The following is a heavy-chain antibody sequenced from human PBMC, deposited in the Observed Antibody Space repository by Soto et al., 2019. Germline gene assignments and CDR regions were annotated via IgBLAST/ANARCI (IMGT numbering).Heavy chain of an antibody. CDR3: ARDHDTQSPNWFDP. J-gene: IGHJ5*02. CDR2: ISAYNGNT. V-gene: IGHV1-18*01. Sequence: GASVKVSCKASGYTFTSYGISWVRQAPGQGLEWMGWISAYNGNTNYAQKLQGRVTMTTDTSTSTAYMELRSLRSDDTAVYYCARDHDTQSPNWFDPWGQGTLVTVSS. CDR1: GYTFTSYG.